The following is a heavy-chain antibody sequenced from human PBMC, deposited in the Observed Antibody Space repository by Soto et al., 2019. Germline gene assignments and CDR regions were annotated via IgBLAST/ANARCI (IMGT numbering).Heavy chain of an antibody. CDR3: ARELYDFWSGHHIWVAGMDV. D-gene: IGHD3-3*01. J-gene: IGHJ6*02. CDR2: IYSGGST. V-gene: IGHV3-53*01. CDR1: GFTVSSNY. Sequence: GGSLRLSCAASGFTVSSNYMSWVRQAPGKGLEWVSVIYSGGSTYYADSVKGRFTISRDNSKNTLYLQMNSLRAEDTAVYYCARELYDFWSGHHIWVAGMDVWGQGTTVTVSS.